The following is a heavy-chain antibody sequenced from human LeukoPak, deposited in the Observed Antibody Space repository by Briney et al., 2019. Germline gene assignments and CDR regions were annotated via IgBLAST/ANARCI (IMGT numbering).Heavy chain of an antibody. Sequence: GGSLRLSCAASGFTFSSYWMSWVRQAPGKGLEWVANIKQDGSEKYYVDSVKGRFTISRDNAKNSLYLQMSSLRDEDTAVYYCATDSTGGYSPIDWGQRTLVTVSS. J-gene: IGHJ4*02. D-gene: IGHD2-8*02. CDR3: ATDSTGGYSPID. CDR2: IKQDGSEK. CDR1: GFTFSSYW. V-gene: IGHV3-7*01.